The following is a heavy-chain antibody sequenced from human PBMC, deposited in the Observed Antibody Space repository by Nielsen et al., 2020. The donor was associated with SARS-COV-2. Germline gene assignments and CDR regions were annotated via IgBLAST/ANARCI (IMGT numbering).Heavy chain of an antibody. Sequence: WLRQPPGKGLEWIGYIYYSGSTYYNPSLKSRVTISVDTSKNQFSLKLSSVTAADTAVYYCARDHQGYDFWSGYSTYGYGMDVWGQGTTVTVSS. D-gene: IGHD3-3*01. CDR2: IYYSGST. J-gene: IGHJ6*02. CDR3: ARDHQGYDFWSGYSTYGYGMDV. V-gene: IGHV4-31*02.